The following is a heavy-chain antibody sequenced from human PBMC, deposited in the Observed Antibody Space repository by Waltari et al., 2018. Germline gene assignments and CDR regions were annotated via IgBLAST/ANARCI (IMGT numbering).Heavy chain of an antibody. CDR1: GGSFSGYY. CDR2: INHSGST. Sequence: QVQLQQWGAGLLKPSETLSLTCAGYGGSFSGYYWSWIRQPPGKGLEWIGEINHSGSTNCNPSLTSRVTRSGDTSKNQFSLKLSSVTAADTAVYYCARFSNYRDVWGKGTTVTVSS. CDR3: ARFSNYRDV. V-gene: IGHV4-34*01. J-gene: IGHJ6*03.